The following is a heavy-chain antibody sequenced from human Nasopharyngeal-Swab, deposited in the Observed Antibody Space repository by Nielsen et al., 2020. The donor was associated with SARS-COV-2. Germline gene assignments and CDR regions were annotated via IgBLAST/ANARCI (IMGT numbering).Heavy chain of an antibody. CDR3: AKGSSNWFDYFDH. CDR1: GFSFSRFA. D-gene: IGHD4-11*01. CDR2: ISTDGRST. V-gene: IGHV3-64*02. Sequence: GESLKISCVASGFSFSRFAMHWVRQAPGKGLQYVATISTDGRSTLYEDSVKGRFTISRDNSENTVYLHMGSLRTEDMGIYYCAKGSSNWFDYFDHWGLGTLVTVSS. J-gene: IGHJ4*02.